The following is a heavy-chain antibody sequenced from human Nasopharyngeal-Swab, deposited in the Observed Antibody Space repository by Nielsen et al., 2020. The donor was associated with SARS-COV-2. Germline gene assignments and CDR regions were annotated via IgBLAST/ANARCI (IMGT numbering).Heavy chain of an antibody. CDR3: ARDLPTGDDAFDI. D-gene: IGHD7-27*01. J-gene: IGHJ3*02. CDR1: GFSFSSYG. Sequence: GESLKISCAASGFSFSSYGMHWVRQAPGKGLEWVAVIWYDGSNKYYADSVKGRFTISRDNSKNTLYLQMSSLRAEDTAVYYCARDLPTGDDAFDIWGQGTMVTVSS. V-gene: IGHV3-33*01. CDR2: IWYDGSNK.